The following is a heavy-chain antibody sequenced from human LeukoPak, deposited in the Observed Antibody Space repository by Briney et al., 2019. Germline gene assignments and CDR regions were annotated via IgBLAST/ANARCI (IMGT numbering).Heavy chain of an antibody. CDR2: ISSSSSYT. Sequence: GGSLRLYCAASGFTFSDYYMSWIRQAPGKGLEWVSYISSSSSYTNYADSVKGRFTISRDNAKNSLYLQMNSLRAEDTAVYYCAREGKRRYYDILTGYPDAFDIWGQGTMVTVSS. CDR1: GFTFSDYY. CDR3: AREGKRRYYDILTGYPDAFDI. J-gene: IGHJ3*02. D-gene: IGHD3-9*01. V-gene: IGHV3-11*06.